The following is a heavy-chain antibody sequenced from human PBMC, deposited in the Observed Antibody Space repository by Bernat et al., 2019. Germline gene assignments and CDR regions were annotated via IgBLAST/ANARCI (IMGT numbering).Heavy chain of an antibody. V-gene: IGHV3-23*01. CDR2: INNSGGTK. Sequence: EVQVLESGGGLVQPGESLRLSCGASGFTFRNYAMSWVRQAPGKGLEWVSGINNSGGTKYYADSVKGRFTISGDNSKNTLYLQMNSLRAEDTAVYYCAKGGPGALNPMNYNFDYWGQGTLVTVSS. CDR3: AKGGPGALNPMNYNFDY. CDR1: GFTFRNYA. J-gene: IGHJ4*02. D-gene: IGHD1-7*01.